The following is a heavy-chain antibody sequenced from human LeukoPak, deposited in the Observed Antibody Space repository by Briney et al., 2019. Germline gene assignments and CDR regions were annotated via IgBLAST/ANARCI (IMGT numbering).Heavy chain of an antibody. J-gene: IGHJ3*02. V-gene: IGHV3-30-3*01. CDR2: ITYDGNTK. Sequence: GESLRLSCAASGFSFSSYAIHWVRQAPGKGLEWVAVITYDGNTKYYADSVKGRFTISKDNSKNSLYLQMNSLRAEGTAMYYCTRGRSTVVNTDAFEIRGLGTKVTVSS. CDR1: GFSFSSYA. D-gene: IGHD4-23*01. CDR3: TRGRSTVVNTDAFEI.